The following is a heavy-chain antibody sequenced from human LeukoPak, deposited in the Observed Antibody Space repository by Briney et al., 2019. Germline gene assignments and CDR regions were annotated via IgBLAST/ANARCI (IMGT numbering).Heavy chain of an antibody. CDR2: INPNSGGT. V-gene: IGHV1-2*02. D-gene: IGHD6-19*01. J-gene: IGHJ4*02. CDR1: GYTFTGYY. Sequence: GASVKVSCKASGYTFTGYYMHWVRQAPGQGLEWMGWINPNSGGTNYAQKFQGRVTMTRDTFISTADMELSRLRSDDTAVYYCARGSEWLLYYFDYWGQGTLVTVSS. CDR3: ARGSEWLLYYFDY.